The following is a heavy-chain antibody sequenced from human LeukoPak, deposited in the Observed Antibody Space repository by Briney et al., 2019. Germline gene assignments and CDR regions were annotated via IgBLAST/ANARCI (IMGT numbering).Heavy chain of an antibody. V-gene: IGHV1-2*02. CDR1: GYTFTGYY. CDR3: ARDTLYCSSTSCYTEYFDY. CDR2: INPNSGGT. D-gene: IGHD2-2*02. Sequence: ASVKVSCKASGYTFTGYYMHWVRQAPGQGLEWMGWINPNSGGTNYAQKFQGRVTMTRDTSISTAYMELSRLRSDDTAVYYCARDTLYCSSTSCYTEYFDYWGQGTLVTVSS. J-gene: IGHJ4*02.